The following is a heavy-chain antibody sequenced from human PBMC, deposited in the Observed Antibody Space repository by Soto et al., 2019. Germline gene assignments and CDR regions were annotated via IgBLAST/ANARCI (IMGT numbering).Heavy chain of an antibody. CDR3: ARDPRGRFGELLYHFDY. Sequence: ESVGGLVKPGGSLRLSCAASGFTFSSYSMNWVRQAPGKGLEWVSSITSSDNYKFYADSVKGRFTISRDNAKNSLYLQMNSLRAEDTAVYYCARDPRGRFGELLYHFDYWGQGTLVTVSS. D-gene: IGHD3-10*01. J-gene: IGHJ4*02. V-gene: IGHV3-21*06. CDR2: ITSSDNYK. CDR1: GFTFSSYS.